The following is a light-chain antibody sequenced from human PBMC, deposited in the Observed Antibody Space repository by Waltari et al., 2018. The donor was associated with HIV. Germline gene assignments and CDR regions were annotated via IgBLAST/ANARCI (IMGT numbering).Light chain of an antibody. CDR1: SSDVGGSNY. V-gene: IGLV2-8*01. J-gene: IGLJ2*01. CDR3: TSYGGSNNVL. CDR2: EVS. Sequence: QSALTQPPSASGSPGQSVTISCTGTSSDVGGSNYVSWYQQHPGKAPKLIISEVSKRPSGVPDRFSGSKSGNTASLTVSGLQAEDEADYYCTSYGGSNNVLFGGGTKLTVL.